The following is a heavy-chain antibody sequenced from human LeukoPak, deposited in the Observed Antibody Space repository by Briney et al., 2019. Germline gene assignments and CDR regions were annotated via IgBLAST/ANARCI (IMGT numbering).Heavy chain of an antibody. CDR3: ARGSPVTTFGY. CDR1: GYSFTDYY. V-gene: IGHV7-4-1*02. J-gene: IGHJ4*02. D-gene: IGHD4-17*01. CDR2: INTNTGNP. Sequence: ASVKVSCKASGYSFTDYYMHWVRQAPGQGLEWMGWINTNTGNPTYAQGFTGRFVFSLDTSVSTAYLQISSLKAEDTAVYYCARGSPVTTFGYWGQGTLVTVSS.